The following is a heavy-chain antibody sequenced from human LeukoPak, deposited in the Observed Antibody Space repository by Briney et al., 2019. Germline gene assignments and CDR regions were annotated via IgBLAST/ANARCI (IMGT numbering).Heavy chain of an antibody. CDR2: ISGGGSSK. Sequence: GSLRLSCAASGFPFSNYDMSWVRQAPGKGLEWVSDISGGGSSKYYADSVKGRFTISRDNSRNTLYLQMNSRRAEDTAVYYCANSVWGAGGYWGQGTLVTVSS. CDR3: ANSVWGAGGY. CDR1: GFPFSNYD. D-gene: IGHD3-16*01. V-gene: IGHV3-23*01. J-gene: IGHJ4*02.